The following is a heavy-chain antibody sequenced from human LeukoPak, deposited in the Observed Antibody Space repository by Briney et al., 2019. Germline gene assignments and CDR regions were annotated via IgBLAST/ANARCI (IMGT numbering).Heavy chain of an antibody. J-gene: IGHJ6*03. V-gene: IGHV3-23*01. CDR1: GFTFRSFA. D-gene: IGHD2-2*01. CDR2: ISASGHYI. CDR3: ARDGSWGDYQFYFYMDV. Sequence: GGSLRLSCEASGFTFRSFAMSWVRQAPGKGLECLSGISASGHYIYQADSVKGRFTISRDNSKNTLYIELNSLRVEDTAVYYCARDGSWGDYQFYFYMDVWGKGTRVTVSS.